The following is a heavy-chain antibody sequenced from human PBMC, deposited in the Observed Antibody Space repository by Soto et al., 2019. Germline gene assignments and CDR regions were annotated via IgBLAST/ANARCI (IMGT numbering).Heavy chain of an antibody. J-gene: IGHJ4*02. CDR2: IYSGGST. V-gene: IGHV3-66*01. Sequence: EVQLVESGGGLVQPGGSLRLSCAASGFTVSSNYMSWVRQAPGKGLEWVSVIYSGGSTYNADSVKGRFTISGDNSKNTLYLQMNSLRAEDTAVYYCARMRRGNVFDYWGQGTLVTVSS. D-gene: IGHD4-4*01. CDR1: GFTVSSNY. CDR3: ARMRRGNVFDY.